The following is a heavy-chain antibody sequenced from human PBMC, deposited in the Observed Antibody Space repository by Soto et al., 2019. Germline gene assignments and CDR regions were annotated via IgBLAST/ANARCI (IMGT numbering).Heavy chain of an antibody. CDR1: GFIFTDYS. J-gene: IGHJ5*01. D-gene: IGHD5-12*01. CDR2: ISNGDEST. V-gene: IGHV3-11*01. Sequence: GVSRRLSCSASGFIFTDYSMTWIRQAPGKGLEWVSYISNGDESTQYADSVKGRFTVSRDYAKKVLFRHMSSRRVDDTAVYYCARDAPRRDGYNFGSWGRRARVTDSS. CDR3: ARDAPRRDGYNFGS.